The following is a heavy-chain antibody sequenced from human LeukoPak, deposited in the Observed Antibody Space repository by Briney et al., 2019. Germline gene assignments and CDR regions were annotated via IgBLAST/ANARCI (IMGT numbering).Heavy chain of an antibody. CDR2: ISSSSSYI. V-gene: IGHV3-21*01. CDR1: GFTFSSYW. D-gene: IGHD6-19*01. Sequence: PGGSLRLSCAASGFTFSSYWMSWVRQAPGKGLEWVSSISSSSSYIYYADSVKGRFTISRDNAKNSLYLQMNSLRAEDTAVYYCARDGSSGWFKHYYYYMDVWGKGTTVTVSS. CDR3: ARDGSSGWFKHYYYYMDV. J-gene: IGHJ6*03.